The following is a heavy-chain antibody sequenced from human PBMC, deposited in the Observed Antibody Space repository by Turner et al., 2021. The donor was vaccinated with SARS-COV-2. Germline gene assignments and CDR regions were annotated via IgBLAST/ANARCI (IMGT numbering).Heavy chain of an antibody. Sequence: QVQLQESGPGLVKPSEPLSRTCTASGGSISSYYGSWIRPPPGKGLECIGYIHYSGSTNYNPSLKSRVTISVYTSKNQFSLKLSSVTAADTAVYYCARHGFSGWDGGGMDVWGQGTTVTVSS. V-gene: IGHV4-59*08. CDR3: ARHGFSGWDGGGMDV. CDR1: GGSISSYY. CDR2: IHYSGST. J-gene: IGHJ6*02. D-gene: IGHD6-19*01.